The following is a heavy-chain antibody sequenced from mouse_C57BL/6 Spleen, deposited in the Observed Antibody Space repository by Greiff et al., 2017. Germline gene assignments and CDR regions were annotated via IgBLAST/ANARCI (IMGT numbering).Heavy chain of an antibody. J-gene: IGHJ1*03. CDR1: GYTFTSYW. V-gene: IGHV1-55*01. Sequence: QVQLQQPGAELVKPGASVKMSCKASGYTFTSYWITWVKQRPGQGLEWIGDIYPGSGSTNYNEKFKSKATLTVDTSSSTAYMQLSSLTSEDSAVYYCARCYYGNPHWYFDVWGTGTTVTVSS. CDR3: ARCYYGNPHWYFDV. D-gene: IGHD2-1*01. CDR2: IYPGSGST.